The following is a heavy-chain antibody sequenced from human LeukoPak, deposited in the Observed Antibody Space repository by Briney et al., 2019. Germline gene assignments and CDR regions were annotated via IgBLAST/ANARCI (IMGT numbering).Heavy chain of an antibody. Sequence: ASVKVSCKVSGYTLTELSMHWVRQAPGKGLEWMGGFDPEDGETIYAQKFQGSVTMTEDTSTDTAYMELSSLRSEDTAVYYCATQYSAAAAQFPGWYEEYVDLWGRGTLVTVSS. D-gene: IGHD6-13*01. J-gene: IGHJ2*01. CDR1: GYTLTELS. CDR2: FDPEDGET. V-gene: IGHV1-24*01. CDR3: ATQYSAAAAQFPGWYEEYVDL.